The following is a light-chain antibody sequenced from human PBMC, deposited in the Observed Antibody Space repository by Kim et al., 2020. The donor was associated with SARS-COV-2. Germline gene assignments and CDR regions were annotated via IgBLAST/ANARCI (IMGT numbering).Light chain of an antibody. CDR3: QQYNNWPPWT. J-gene: IGKJ1*01. Sequence: SLGDSVTLTCRASQILNNNLAWYQQRPGQAPRLLMTTAFSRAPGIPARFSGSESETEFTLTITSLQSEDFAVYFCQQYNNWPPWTFGQGTKVDIK. V-gene: IGKV3-15*01. CDR2: TAF. CDR1: QILNNN.